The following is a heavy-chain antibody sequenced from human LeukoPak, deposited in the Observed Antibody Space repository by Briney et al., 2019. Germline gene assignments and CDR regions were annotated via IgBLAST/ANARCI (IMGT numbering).Heavy chain of an antibody. CDR3: ASLGGFAI. Sequence: SETLSLTCTVSGDSISSGSYYWTWIRQPAGKGLEWIGRFYISGGTNYNPSLKSRVTISVDTSKNQFSLKLTSVTAADTAVYYCASLGGFAIWGQGTVVTVSS. CDR1: GDSISSGSYY. CDR2: FYISGGT. J-gene: IGHJ3*02. V-gene: IGHV4-61*02.